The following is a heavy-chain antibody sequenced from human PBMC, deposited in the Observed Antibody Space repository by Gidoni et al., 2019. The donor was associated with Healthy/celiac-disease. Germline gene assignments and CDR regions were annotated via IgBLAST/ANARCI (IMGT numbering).Heavy chain of an antibody. Sequence: QITLKESGPTLVKPTQTLTLTCTFSGFSLSTSGVGVGWIRQPPGKALEWLALIYWDDDKRYSPSLKSRLTITKDTSKNQVVLTMTNMDPVDTATYYCAHRLYYDSSGYPFDYWGQGTLVTVSS. CDR3: AHRLYYDSSGYPFDY. CDR2: IYWDDDK. V-gene: IGHV2-5*02. J-gene: IGHJ4*02. D-gene: IGHD3-22*01. CDR1: GFSLSTSGVG.